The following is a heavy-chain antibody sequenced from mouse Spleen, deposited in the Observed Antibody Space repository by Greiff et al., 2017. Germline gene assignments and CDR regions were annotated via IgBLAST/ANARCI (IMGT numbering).Heavy chain of an antibody. CDR3: ASHDYDVWYFDV. V-gene: IGHV1-4*01. D-gene: IGHD2-4*01. CDR2: INPSSGYT. Sequence: VKLVESGAELARPGASVKMSCKASGYTFTSYTMHWVKQRPGQGLEWIGYINPSSGYTKYNQKFKDKATLTADKSSSTAYMQLSSLTSEDSAVYYCASHDYDVWYFDVWGAGTTVTVSS. CDR1: GYTFTSYT. J-gene: IGHJ1*01.